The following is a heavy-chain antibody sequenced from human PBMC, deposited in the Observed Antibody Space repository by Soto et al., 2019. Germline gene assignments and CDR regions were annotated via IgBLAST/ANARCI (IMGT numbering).Heavy chain of an antibody. D-gene: IGHD4-17*01. CDR2: ISYDGSNK. CDR1: GFTFSSYA. Sequence: QVQLVESGGGVVQPGRSLRLSCAASGFTFSSYAMHWVRQAPGKGLEWVAVISYDGSNKYYADSVKGRFTISRDNSKNTLYLQMNSLRAEDTAVYYCARGEVDYGDYELDYWGQGTLVTVSS. J-gene: IGHJ4*02. CDR3: ARGEVDYGDYELDY. V-gene: IGHV3-30-3*01.